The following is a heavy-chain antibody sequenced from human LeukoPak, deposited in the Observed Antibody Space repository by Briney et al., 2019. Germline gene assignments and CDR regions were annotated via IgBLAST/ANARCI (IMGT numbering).Heavy chain of an antibody. J-gene: IGHJ6*03. D-gene: IGHD4-17*01. Sequence: ASETLSLTCTVSGGSINSRSYYWGWIRQPPGEGLEWIESVYYGGTTYYNPSLKSRVTISEDTSKNQFSLKLSSVTAADTAVYYCARRATTVTTGYYYYYMDVWGKGTTVTVSS. CDR2: VYYGGTT. CDR1: GGSINSRSYY. CDR3: ARRATTVTTGYYYYYMDV. V-gene: IGHV4-39*01.